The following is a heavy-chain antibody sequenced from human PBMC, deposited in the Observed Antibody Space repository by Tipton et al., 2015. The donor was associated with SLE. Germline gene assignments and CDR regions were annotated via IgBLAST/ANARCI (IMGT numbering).Heavy chain of an antibody. CDR1: GGSFSGYY. V-gene: IGHV4-34*09. D-gene: IGHD3-3*01. CDR2: INHSGST. J-gene: IGHJ4*02. Sequence: TLSITCAVYGGSFSGYYWSWIRQPPGKGLEWIGEINHSGSTNYNPSLKSRLTISVDTSKNQFSLKLSSVTAADTAVYFCGGGSSTIFGVVIPPLDYWGQGTLVTVSS. CDR3: GGGSSTIFGVVIPPLDY.